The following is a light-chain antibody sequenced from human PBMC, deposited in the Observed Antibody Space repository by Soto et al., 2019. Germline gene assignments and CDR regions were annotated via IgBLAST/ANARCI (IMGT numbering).Light chain of an antibody. CDR1: QSIMSY. Sequence: VGDRVSISCLASQSIMSYVNWYQQKPGKAPKLLIYAASNLQSGVPSRFSGSGSGADFTRAISSLPAVQLAPYSDLRSYRPRPMEFGRGTRLEIK. J-gene: IGKJ5*01. V-gene: IGKV1-39*01. CDR2: AAS. CDR3: LRSYRPRPME.